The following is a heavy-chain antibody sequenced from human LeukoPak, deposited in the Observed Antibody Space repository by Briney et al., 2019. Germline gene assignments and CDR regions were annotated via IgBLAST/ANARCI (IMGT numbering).Heavy chain of an antibody. CDR2: ISYDGSNK. D-gene: IGHD3-10*01. Sequence: GGSLRLSCAASGFTFSNYAMHWVRQAPGKGLEWVAIISYDGSNKYYADSVKGRFTISRDNSKNTLYLQMNSLRPEDTAVYYCASGGHFDYWGQGTLVTVSS. CDR1: GFTFSNYA. J-gene: IGHJ4*02. V-gene: IGHV3-30*04. CDR3: ASGGHFDY.